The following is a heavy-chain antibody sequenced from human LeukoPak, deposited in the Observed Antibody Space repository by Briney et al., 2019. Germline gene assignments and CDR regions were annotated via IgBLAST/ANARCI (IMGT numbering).Heavy chain of an antibody. CDR3: ARDRRLRFLEWPLYYYYTDV. Sequence: GGSLRLAWAASGFTFDDYGMSGVRRAPGKGLDGVSGINWNGGRTGYADSVKGRFTISRGNAKSSLYLQMNSLRAADTALYYCARDRRLRFLEWPLYYYYTDVWGKGTTVTVSS. CDR1: GFTFDDYG. J-gene: IGHJ6*03. V-gene: IGHV3-20*04. D-gene: IGHD3-3*01. CDR2: INWNGGRT.